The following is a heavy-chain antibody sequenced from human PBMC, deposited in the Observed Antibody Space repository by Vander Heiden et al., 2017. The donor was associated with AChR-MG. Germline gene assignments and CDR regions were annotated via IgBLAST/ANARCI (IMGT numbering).Heavy chain of an antibody. Sequence: QVQLVQSGAEVKKPASSVKVSRKASGGTFSRSALSRPPQAPGQGPSWMGRISPILGLANYAQKFQGRVTITADTSTSIFYMELSSLRSEDTAVYFCARDRTEQWLVRGAYYYYGMDVWGQGTTVSVSS. CDR3: ARDRTEQWLVRGAYYYYGMDV. D-gene: IGHD6-19*01. CDR1: GGTFSRSA. CDR2: ISPILGLA. J-gene: IGHJ6*02. V-gene: IGHV1-69*04.